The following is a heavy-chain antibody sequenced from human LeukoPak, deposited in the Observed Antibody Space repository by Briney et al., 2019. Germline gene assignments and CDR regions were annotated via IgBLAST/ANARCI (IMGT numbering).Heavy chain of an antibody. D-gene: IGHD5-18*01. V-gene: IGHV3-7*01. CDR2: IKQDGSEK. J-gene: IGHJ4*02. CDR3: ASPSGYSYVSSFDY. CDR1: GFTFSSYC. Sequence: PGGSLRLSCAASGFTFSSYCMSWVRQAPGKGLEWVANIKQDGSEKYYVDSVKGRFTISRDNAKNSLYLQMNSLRAEDTAVYYCASPSGYSYVSSFDYWGQGTLVTVSS.